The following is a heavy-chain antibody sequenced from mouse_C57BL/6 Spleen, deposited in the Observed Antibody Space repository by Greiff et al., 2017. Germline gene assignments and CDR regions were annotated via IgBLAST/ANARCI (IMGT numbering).Heavy chain of an antibody. Sequence: QVQLQQSGPELVKPGASVKISCKASGYSFTSYYIHWVKQRPGQGLEWIGRIYPGSGNTKYNEKFKGKATLTADTSSSTAYMQLIILTAETSAVYYGARDYDYDGSDWWGQGTTLTGSS. CDR1: GYSFTSYY. CDR2: IYPGSGNT. V-gene: IGHV1-66*01. D-gene: IGHD2-4*01. J-gene: IGHJ2*01. CDR3: ARDYDYDGSDW.